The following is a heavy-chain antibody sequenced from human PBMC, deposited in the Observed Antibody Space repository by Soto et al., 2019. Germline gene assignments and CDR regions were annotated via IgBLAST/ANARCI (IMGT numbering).Heavy chain of an antibody. J-gene: IGHJ6*02. V-gene: IGHV1-18*01. Sequence: GASVKVSCKASGYTITSYGISWGRQAPGQGLEWMGWISAYNGNTNYAQKLQGRVTMTTDTSTSTAYMELRSLRSDDTAVYYCARDSEDIVLVVASHPYHYYCIDVWGRRSTVTVSS. CDR2: ISAYNGNT. D-gene: IGHD2-15*01. CDR3: ARDSEDIVLVVASHPYHYYCIDV. CDR1: GYTITSYG.